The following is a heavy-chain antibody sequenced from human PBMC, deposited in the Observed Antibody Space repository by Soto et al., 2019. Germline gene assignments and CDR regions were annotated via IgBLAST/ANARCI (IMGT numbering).Heavy chain of an antibody. J-gene: IGHJ1*01. CDR3: ARGRGSGDNWYLEH. V-gene: IGHV4-59*01. CDR1: GGPISSYY. CDR2: ICYSGST. D-gene: IGHD2-15*01. Sequence: QVQLRESGPDLVKPSETLSLTCTVSGGPISSYYWSWIRQPPGKGLEWIWYICYSGSTKYNPSLRSGFSISVDTYKKPFPLQLSSVTASDTAVYYCARGRGSGDNWYLEHWGQGTLVSVSS.